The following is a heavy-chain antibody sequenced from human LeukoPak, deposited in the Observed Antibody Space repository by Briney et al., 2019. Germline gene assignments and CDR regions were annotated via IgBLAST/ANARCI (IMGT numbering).Heavy chain of an antibody. CDR3: AKDLYGSGWTPDY. CDR2: IRFDGSVK. Sequence: GGSLRLSCAASGFTFSSYGIHWVRQAPGKGLEWVAFIRFDGSVKYYADSVKGRFTISRDNSKNTPYLQMNNVRAEDTAVYYCAKDLYGSGWTPDYWGHGTLLTVSS. CDR1: GFTFSSYG. J-gene: IGHJ4*01. V-gene: IGHV3-30*02. D-gene: IGHD6-19*01.